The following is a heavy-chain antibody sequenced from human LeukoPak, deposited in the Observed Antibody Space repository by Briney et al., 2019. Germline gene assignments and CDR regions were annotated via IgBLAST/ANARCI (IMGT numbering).Heavy chain of an antibody. D-gene: IGHD1-26*01. Sequence: SETLSLTCSVAGVSISSYCWSWIRQPPRKGLEWGGYIFYSGNTIYNPSLRSRVTISADTSKNHFSLRLRSVTAADSAVYYCARLAAISGSDYPDDWGQGTLVTVSS. CDR1: GVSISSYC. V-gene: IGHV4-59*08. CDR2: IFYSGNT. J-gene: IGHJ4*02. CDR3: ARLAAISGSDYPDD.